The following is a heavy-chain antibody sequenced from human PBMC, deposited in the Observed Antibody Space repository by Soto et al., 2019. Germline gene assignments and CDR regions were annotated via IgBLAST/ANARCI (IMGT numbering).Heavy chain of an antibody. D-gene: IGHD6-19*01. CDR2: IFYAGST. J-gene: IGHJ4*02. V-gene: IGHV4-59*11. CDR3: ARVGSSGWSPDY. Sequence: PSETLSLTXTVSGGSISGHYWIWIRQSPGKGLEWIGYIFYAGSTNYNPPLKSRVTLSVDTSKNQFSLRLSSVTAADTAVYYCARVGSSGWSPDYWGQGILVTVSS. CDR1: GGSISGHY.